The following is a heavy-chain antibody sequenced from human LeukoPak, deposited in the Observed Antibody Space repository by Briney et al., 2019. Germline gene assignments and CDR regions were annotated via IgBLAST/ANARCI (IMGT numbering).Heavy chain of an antibody. CDR1: GFIFSNYA. D-gene: IGHD3-10*02. CDR3: AELGITMIGGV. Sequence: GGSLRLSCAASGFIFSNYALHWVRQAPGKGLEWVAVVLYDGETKYYADSVKGRFTISRDNPENMLYLQMNSLRPEDTGVYYCAELGITMIGGVWGKGTTVTISS. CDR2: VLYDGETK. V-gene: IGHV3-30*04. J-gene: IGHJ6*04.